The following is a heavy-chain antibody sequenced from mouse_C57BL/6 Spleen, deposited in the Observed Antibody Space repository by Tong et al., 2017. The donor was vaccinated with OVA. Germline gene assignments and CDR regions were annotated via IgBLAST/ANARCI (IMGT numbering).Heavy chain of an antibody. D-gene: IGHD1-1*01. CDR1: GYTFTEYT. CDR2: IYPGSGNT. CDR3: ARRVTTGAMDY. J-gene: IGHJ4*01. Sequence: VQLQESGAELVKPGASVKLSCKASGYTFTEYTIHWVKQRPGQGLEWIARIYPGSGNTYYNGKFKGKATLTADKSSSTAYMQLSSLTSEDSAVYFCARRVTTGAMDYWGQGTSVTVSS. V-gene: IGHV1-76*01.